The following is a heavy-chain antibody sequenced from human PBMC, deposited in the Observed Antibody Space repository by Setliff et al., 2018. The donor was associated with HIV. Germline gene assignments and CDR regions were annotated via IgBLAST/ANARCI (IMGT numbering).Heavy chain of an antibody. CDR3: ARGIAARGNYYYMDA. CDR1: GGTLSSYA. J-gene: IGHJ6*03. Sequence: ASVKVSCKASGGTLSSYAINWVRQAPGQGLEWMGRIIPMSATTNYAQNFQGRVTITADKSTNTAYMEVRSLRFEDTAVYYCARGIAARGNYYYMDAWGEGTTVTVSS. D-gene: IGHD6-6*01. V-gene: IGHV1-69*06. CDR2: IIPMSATT.